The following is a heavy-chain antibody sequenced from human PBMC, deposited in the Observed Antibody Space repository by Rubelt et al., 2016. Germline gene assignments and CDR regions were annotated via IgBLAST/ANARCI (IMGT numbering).Heavy chain of an antibody. Sequence: QPQVQESGPGLVKPSETLSLTCTVSDDSINSDSFYWGWVRRPPGKGLEWIGTIYWRGTTYYNPSLESRAAISEDTSKKHFSLMLTSVTAADTAVYYCARRGAHSNSIYWYFDLWGRGTLVTVSS. D-gene: IGHD1-26*01. CDR2: IYWRGTT. J-gene: IGHJ2*01. CDR1: DDSINSDSFY. V-gene: IGHV4-39*01. CDR3: ARRGAHSNSIYWYFDL.